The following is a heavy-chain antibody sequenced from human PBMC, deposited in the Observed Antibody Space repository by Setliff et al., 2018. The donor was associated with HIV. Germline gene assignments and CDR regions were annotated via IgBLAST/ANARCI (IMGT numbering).Heavy chain of an antibody. D-gene: IGHD3-9*01. J-gene: IGHJ4*02. V-gene: IGHV3-7*03. CDR2: IKDDGSAK. CDR3: TTGFSYYDVLSGNSKPHYFDY. Sequence: GGSLRLSCAASGFTFSNYWMNWVRQAPGKGLEWVANIKDDGSAKYYVDSVKGRFTIARDDSTKTLHLQMNSLKTEDTAVYYCTTGFSYYDVLSGNSKPHYFDYWGQGALVTVSS. CDR1: GFTFSNYW.